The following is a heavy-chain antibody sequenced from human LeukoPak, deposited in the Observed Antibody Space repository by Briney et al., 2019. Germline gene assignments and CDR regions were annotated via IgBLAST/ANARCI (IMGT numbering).Heavy chain of an antibody. CDR2: IGGSGGST. Sequence: GGSLRLSCAASGFTFSSYAMSWVRQAPGKGLEWVSAIGGSGGSTYYADSVKGRFTISRDNSKNTLYLQMNSLRAEDTAVYYCAKVGEYYGSGSLNWFDSWGQGTLVTVSS. CDR3: AKVGEYYGSGSLNWFDS. D-gene: IGHD3-10*01. CDR1: GFTFSSYA. V-gene: IGHV3-23*01. J-gene: IGHJ5*01.